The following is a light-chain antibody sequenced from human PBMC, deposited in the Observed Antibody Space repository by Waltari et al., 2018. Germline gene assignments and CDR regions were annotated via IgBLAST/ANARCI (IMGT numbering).Light chain of an antibody. V-gene: IGKV1-9*01. CDR1: QGISSY. J-gene: IGKJ4*01. Sequence: DIQLTQSPSFLSASVEDRVTITCRASQGISSYVAWYQQNPGKAPRLLIHSASTLQSGVPSRFSGSGSGTEFTLTISSLQPEDFASYYCQQLSSQPLTFGGGTKVEI. CDR2: SAS. CDR3: QQLSSQPLT.